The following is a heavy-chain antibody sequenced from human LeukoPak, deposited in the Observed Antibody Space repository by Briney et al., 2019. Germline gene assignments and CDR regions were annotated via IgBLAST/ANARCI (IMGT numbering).Heavy chain of an antibody. CDR1: GGSISSYY. CDR2: IYYSGST. J-gene: IGHJ4*02. V-gene: IGHV4-59*12. D-gene: IGHD2-21*02. CDR3: ARDNACGGDCSYFDY. Sequence: PSETLSLTCTVSGGSISSYYWSWIRQPPGKGLEWIGYIYYSGSTNYNPSLKSRVTISVDTSKNQFSLKLSSVTAADTAVYYCARDNACGGDCSYFDYWGQGTLVTVSS.